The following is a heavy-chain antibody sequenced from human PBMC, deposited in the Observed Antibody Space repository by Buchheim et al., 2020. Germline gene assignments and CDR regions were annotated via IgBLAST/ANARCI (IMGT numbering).Heavy chain of an antibody. D-gene: IGHD6-19*01. Sequence: QVQLVESGGGVVQPGGSLRLSCAASGFTFSIYGMDWVRQAPGKGLEWVAVISNDGSDKYYADSVKGRFTISRDNSKNKQYLQMNSLRAEDTAVYYCAKSHSSDWYSFDYWGQGTL. CDR1: GFTFSIYG. J-gene: IGHJ4*02. CDR2: ISNDGSDK. V-gene: IGHV3-30*18. CDR3: AKSHSSDWYSFDY.